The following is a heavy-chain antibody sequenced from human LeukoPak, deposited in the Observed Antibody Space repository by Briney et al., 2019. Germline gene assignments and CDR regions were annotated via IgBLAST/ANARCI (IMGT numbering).Heavy chain of an antibody. CDR3: ARGVHYDFWSGQPSYGMDV. CDR2: ISSSGSTI. D-gene: IGHD3-3*01. V-gene: IGHV3-48*03. J-gene: IGHJ6*02. CDR1: GFTFSSYE. Sequence: GGSPRLSCAASGFTFSSYEMNWVRQAPGKGLEWVSYISSSGSTIYYADSVKGRFTISRDNAKNSLYLQMNSLRAEDTAVYYCARGVHYDFWSGQPSYGMDVWGQGTTVTVSS.